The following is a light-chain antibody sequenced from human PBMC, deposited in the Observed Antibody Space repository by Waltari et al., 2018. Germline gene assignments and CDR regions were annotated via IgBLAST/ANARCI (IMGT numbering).Light chain of an antibody. CDR2: KSS. CDR3: QQYNSYSGT. J-gene: IGKJ2*01. CDR1: QSISSW. V-gene: IGKV1-5*03. Sequence: DIQMTQSPSTLSASVGNRVTIPCRASQSISSWLAWYQQKPGKVPKLLIHKSSSLASGVPSRFSGSGSGTEFTLTISSLQPDDFATYYCQQYNSYSGTFGQGTKVEIK.